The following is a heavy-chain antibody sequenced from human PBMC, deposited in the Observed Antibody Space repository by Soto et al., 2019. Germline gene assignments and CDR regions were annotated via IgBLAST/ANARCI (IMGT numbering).Heavy chain of an antibody. CDR3: ARGYSYYDY. CDR1: GFTFSDYY. D-gene: IGHD5-18*01. CDR2: ISGGDTI. V-gene: IGHV3-11*01. J-gene: IGHJ4*02. Sequence: QVQLVESGGGLVKPGGSLRLSCAASGFTFSDYYMNWIRQAPGKGLEWVSYISGGDTIYYADSVKGRFTISRDNAKNSPYLQMNSLRADDTAVYYCARGYSYYDYWGQGTLVTVSS.